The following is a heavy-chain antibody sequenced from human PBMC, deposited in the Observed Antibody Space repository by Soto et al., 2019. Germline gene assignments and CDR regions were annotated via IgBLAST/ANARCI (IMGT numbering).Heavy chain of an antibody. CDR3: ASADGRYCSSTSCRNWFDP. Sequence: SETLSLTCTVSGGSISSGGYYWSWIRQHPGKGLEWIGYIYYSGSTYYNPSLKSRVTISVDTSKNQFSLKLSSVTAADTAVYYCASADGRYCSSTSCRNWFDPWGQGTLVTVSS. D-gene: IGHD2-2*01. V-gene: IGHV4-31*03. J-gene: IGHJ5*02. CDR2: IYYSGST. CDR1: GGSISSGGYY.